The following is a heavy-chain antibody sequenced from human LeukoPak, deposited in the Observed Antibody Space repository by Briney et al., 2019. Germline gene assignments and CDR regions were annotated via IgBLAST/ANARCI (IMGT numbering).Heavy chain of an antibody. D-gene: IGHD6-13*01. CDR2: IKQDGSEK. V-gene: IGHV3-7*01. CDR1: GFTLSSYW. Sequence: GGSLRLSCAVSGFTLSSYWMSWVRQTPGKGLEWVANIKQDGSEKYYVDSVEGRFTISRDNAKNSLYLLMNSLRAEDTAVYYCARDLVWRGSSWYDGRFDPWGQGTLVTVSS. CDR3: ARDLVWRGSSWYDGRFDP. J-gene: IGHJ5*02.